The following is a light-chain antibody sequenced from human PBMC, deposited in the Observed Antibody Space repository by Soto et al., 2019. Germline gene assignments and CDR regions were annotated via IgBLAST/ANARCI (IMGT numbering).Light chain of an antibody. CDR3: QQYGRSPWT. Sequence: IVLTQSPATLSLSPGERATLSCRASQSVSSYLAWYQQKPGQAPRLLIYGASSRATGIPDRFSGSGSGTDFTLTISRLEPEDFAVYYCQQYGRSPWTFGQGTKVDIK. CDR1: QSVSSY. J-gene: IGKJ1*01. CDR2: GAS. V-gene: IGKV3-20*01.